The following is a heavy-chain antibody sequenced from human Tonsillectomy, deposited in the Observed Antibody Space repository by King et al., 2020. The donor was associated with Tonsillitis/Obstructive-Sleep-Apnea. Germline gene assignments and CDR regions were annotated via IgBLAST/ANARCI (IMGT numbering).Heavy chain of an antibody. CDR1: GGSISSSNG. J-gene: IGHJ4*02. CDR2: IYHSGST. Sequence: VQLQESGPGLVKPSGTLSLTCAVSGGSISSSNGWSWVRQPPGKGLEWIGEIYHSGSTNYNPSLKSRVTISVDKSKNQFSLKLSSVTAADTAVYYFARDSSYYDFWSGYYSRGYFDYWGQGTLVTVSS. CDR3: ARDSSYYDFWSGYYSRGYFDY. D-gene: IGHD3-3*01. V-gene: IGHV4-4*02.